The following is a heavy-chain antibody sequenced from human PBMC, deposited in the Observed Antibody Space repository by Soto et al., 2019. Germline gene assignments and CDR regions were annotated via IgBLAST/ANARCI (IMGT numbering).Heavy chain of an antibody. V-gene: IGHV3-48*03. J-gene: IGHJ6*02. CDR2: ISSSGSTI. CDR3: ARINGGRYYYGMDV. Sequence: GGSLRLSCAASGFTFSSYEMNWVRQAPGKGLEWVSYISSSGSTIYYADSVKGRFTISRDNAKNSLYLQMNSLRAEDTAVYCCARINGGRYYYGMDVWGQGTTVTVSS. CDR1: GFTFSSYE. D-gene: IGHD2-8*01.